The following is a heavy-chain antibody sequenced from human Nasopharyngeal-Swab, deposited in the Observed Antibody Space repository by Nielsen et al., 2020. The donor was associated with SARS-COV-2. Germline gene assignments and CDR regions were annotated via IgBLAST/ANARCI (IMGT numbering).Heavy chain of an antibody. CDR3: ARDDENYYDSSGNIA. J-gene: IGHJ5*02. CDR2: ISSSSSYI. D-gene: IGHD3-22*01. V-gene: IGHV3-21*01. CDR1: GFTFSSYS. Sequence: GGSLRLSCAASGFTFSSYSMNWVRQAPGKGLEWVSSISSSSSYIYYADSVKGRFTISRDNAKNSLYLQMNSLRAEDTAAYYCARDDENYYDSSGNIAWGQGTLVTVSS.